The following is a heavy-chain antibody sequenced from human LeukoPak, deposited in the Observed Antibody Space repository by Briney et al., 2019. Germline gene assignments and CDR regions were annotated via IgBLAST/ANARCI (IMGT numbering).Heavy chain of an antibody. CDR3: ARKGPANYYYYYMDV. Sequence: ASVKVSCKASGYTFTSYDINWVRQATGQGLEWMGWMNPNSGKTGYAQKFQGRVTMTRNTSISTAYMELSSLRSEDTAVYFCARKGPANYYYYYMDVWGKGTTVTVSS. D-gene: IGHD2-2*01. J-gene: IGHJ6*03. CDR2: MNPNSGKT. V-gene: IGHV1-8*01. CDR1: GYTFTSYD.